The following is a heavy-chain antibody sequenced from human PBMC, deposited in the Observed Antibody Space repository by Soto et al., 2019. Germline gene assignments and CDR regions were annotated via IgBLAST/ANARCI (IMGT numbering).Heavy chain of an antibody. CDR3: ARLWFGELLTYYYGMDV. J-gene: IGHJ6*02. CDR1: VGSFSGYY. V-gene: IGHV4-34*01. Sequence: LSLTCAVYVGSFSGYYWSWIRQPPGKGLEWIGEINHSGSTNYNPSLKSRVTISVDTSKNQFSLKLSSVTAVDTAVYYCARLWFGELLTYYYGMDVWGQGTTVTVSS. D-gene: IGHD3-10*01. CDR2: INHSGST.